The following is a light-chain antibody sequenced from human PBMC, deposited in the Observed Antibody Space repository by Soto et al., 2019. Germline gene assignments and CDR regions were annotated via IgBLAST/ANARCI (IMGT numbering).Light chain of an antibody. Sequence: SALTQPASVSGSPGQSITISCTGTSSDIGAYNFVSWYQLHPCKAPKLMFYDVNIRPSGVSNRFSGSKSGNTASLTFSGLQAEDEADYYCTSWTTSTTMIFGGGTKVTVL. V-gene: IGLV2-14*03. J-gene: IGLJ2*01. CDR1: SSDIGAYNF. CDR3: TSWTTSTTMI. CDR2: DVN.